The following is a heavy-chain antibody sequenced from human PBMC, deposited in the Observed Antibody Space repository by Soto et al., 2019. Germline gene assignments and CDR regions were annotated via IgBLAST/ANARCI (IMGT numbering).Heavy chain of an antibody. CDR1: GGSFSGYY. CDR2: INHSGST. Sequence: SETLSLTCAVYGGSFSGYYWSWIRQPPGKGLEWIGEINHSGSTNYNPSLKSRVTISVDTSKNQFSLKLSSVTAADTAVYYCARATPIITIPTGRYYYYMDVWGKGTTVTVSS. CDR3: ARATPIITIPTGRYYYYMDV. V-gene: IGHV4-34*01. J-gene: IGHJ6*03. D-gene: IGHD3-9*01.